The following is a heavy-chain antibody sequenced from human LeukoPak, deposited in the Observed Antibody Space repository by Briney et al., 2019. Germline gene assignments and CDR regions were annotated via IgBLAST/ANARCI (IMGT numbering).Heavy chain of an antibody. J-gene: IGHJ6*03. CDR3: ARNRGVYYYYMDV. D-gene: IGHD6-25*01. V-gene: IGHV3-7*01. CDR2: IKQDGSEK. CDR1: GFTFSNYW. Sequence: GGSLRLSCAASGFTFSNYWMNWVRQAPGKGLEWVANIKQDGSEKYYVDSVKGRFTISRDNAKNSLYLQMNSLRADDTAVYYCARNRGVYYYYMDVWGKGTTVTVSS.